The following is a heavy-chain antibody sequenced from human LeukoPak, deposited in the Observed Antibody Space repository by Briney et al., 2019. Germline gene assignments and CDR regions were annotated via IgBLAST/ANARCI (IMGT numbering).Heavy chain of an antibody. Sequence: GGPLRLFCAASGFTFSSYAMSWVRQAPGKGLEWVSAISGSGGSTYYADSVKGRFTISRDNSKNTLYLQMNSLRAEDTAVYYCASLPTHYDILTGRFDYWGRGTLATVSS. J-gene: IGHJ4*02. CDR2: ISGSGGST. V-gene: IGHV3-23*01. CDR1: GFTFSSYA. CDR3: ASLPTHYDILTGRFDY. D-gene: IGHD3-9*01.